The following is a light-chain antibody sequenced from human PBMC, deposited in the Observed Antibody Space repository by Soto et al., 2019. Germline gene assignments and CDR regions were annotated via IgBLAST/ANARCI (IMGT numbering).Light chain of an antibody. V-gene: IGLV4-69*01. Sequence: QAVVTQPPSASASLGASVKLTCTLSSGHNSYAIAWHQQQPEKGPRYLMKLNSDGSHSKGDGIPDRFSGSSSGAEWYLTISSLQSEDEADYYCQTWSTDIRVFGGGTQLTVL. J-gene: IGLJ3*02. CDR3: QTWSTDIRV. CDR1: SGHNSYA. CDR2: LNSDGSH.